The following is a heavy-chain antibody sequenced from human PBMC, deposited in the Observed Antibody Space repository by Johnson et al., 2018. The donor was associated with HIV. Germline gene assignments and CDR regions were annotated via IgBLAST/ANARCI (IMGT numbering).Heavy chain of an antibody. CDR3: AREGPGAYYDSSGDAFDI. J-gene: IGHJ3*02. CDR2: IGTAGDT. Sequence: VQLVESGGGLVQPGGSLRLSCAASGFTFSSYAMSWVRQAPGKGLEWVSAIGTAGDTYYPGSVKGRFTISRDNSRNTLYLQLSSLRAEDTAVYYCAREGPGAYYDSSGDAFDIWGQGTMVTVSS. CDR1: GFTFSSYA. D-gene: IGHD3-22*01. V-gene: IGHV3-23*04.